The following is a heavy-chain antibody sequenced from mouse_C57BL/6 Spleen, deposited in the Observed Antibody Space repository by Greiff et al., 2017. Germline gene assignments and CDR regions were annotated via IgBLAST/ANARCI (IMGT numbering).Heavy chain of an antibody. V-gene: IGHV3-6*01. D-gene: IGHD1-1*01. CDR3: AREDYGNWYFDV. CDR1: GYSITSGYY. CDR2: ISYDGSN. J-gene: IGHJ1*03. Sequence: EVKLVESGPGLVKPSQSLSLTCSVTGYSITSGYYWNWIRQFPGNKLEWMGYISYDGSNNYNQSLKNRISITRDTSKNQFFLTLNSVTTEDTATYYCAREDYGNWYFDVWGTGTTVTVSS.